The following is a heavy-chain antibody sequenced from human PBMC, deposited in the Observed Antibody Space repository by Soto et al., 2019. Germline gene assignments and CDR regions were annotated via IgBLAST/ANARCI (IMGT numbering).Heavy chain of an antibody. J-gene: IGHJ4*02. D-gene: IGHD2-15*01. Sequence: GASVKVCCKASGDTFTSQYMHWARQAPGQGLEWMGGIIPIFGTANYAQKFQGRVTITADESTSTAYMELSSLRSEDTAVYYCARDAVVVAATHYYFDYWGQGTLVTVSS. CDR1: GDTFTSQY. CDR2: IIPIFGTA. CDR3: ARDAVVVAATHYYFDY. V-gene: IGHV1-69*13.